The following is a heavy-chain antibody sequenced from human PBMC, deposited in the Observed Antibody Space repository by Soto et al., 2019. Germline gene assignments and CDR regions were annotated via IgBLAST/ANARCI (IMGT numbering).Heavy chain of an antibody. J-gene: IGHJ1*01. V-gene: IGHV3-48*03. CDR2: ISSSGKTI. Sequence: GGSLRLSCAASGFTFTNYEMNWVRQAPGKGLEWISYISSSGKTISYADSVKGRFTISRDNAKNSLYLQMNSLRAEDTGVYYCARDPDKYSVSDLGIDYWGQGTLVTVSS. CDR1: GFTFTNYE. D-gene: IGHD5-12*01. CDR3: ARDPDKYSVSDLGIDY.